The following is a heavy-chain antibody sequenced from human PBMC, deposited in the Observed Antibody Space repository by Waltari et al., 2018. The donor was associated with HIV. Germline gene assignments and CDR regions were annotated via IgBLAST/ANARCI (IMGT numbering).Heavy chain of an antibody. V-gene: IGHV4-59*01. CDR1: GGSISSYY. D-gene: IGHD3-10*01. J-gene: IGHJ6*02. Sequence: QVQLQESGPGLVKPSETLSLTCTVSGGSISSYYWSWIRQPPGKGLEWIGYIYYSGSTNYNPSLKSRVTISVDTSKNQFSLKLSSVTAADTAVYYCARGGITMVRGVTIRYYYGMDVWGQGTTVTVSS. CDR2: IYYSGST. CDR3: ARGGITMVRGVTIRYYYGMDV.